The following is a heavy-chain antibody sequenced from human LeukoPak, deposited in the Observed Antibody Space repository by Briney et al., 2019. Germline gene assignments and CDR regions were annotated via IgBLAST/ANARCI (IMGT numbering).Heavy chain of an antibody. Sequence: SETLSLTFTVSGGSISGWYWSWIRQPPGKGLEWIGNIYGSGYTNYNPSLKSRVTMSIDTSKNHFSLKLTSVTAADTATYYCARETSLAGFASGLGFNYWGQGILVSVSS. J-gene: IGHJ4*01. CDR2: IYGSGYT. CDR3: ARETSLAGFASGLGFNY. V-gene: IGHV4-59*01. CDR1: GGSISGWY. D-gene: IGHD6-19*01.